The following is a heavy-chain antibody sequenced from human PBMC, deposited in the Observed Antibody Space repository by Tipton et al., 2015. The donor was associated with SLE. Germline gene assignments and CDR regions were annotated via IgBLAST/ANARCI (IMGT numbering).Heavy chain of an antibody. Sequence: SLRLSCAASGFTFSGYAMHWVRQAPGKGLEWVSYISSSGSTIYYADSVKGRFTISRDNAKNSLYLQMNSLRAEDTAVYYCARYRSAHSPWGQGTLVTVSS. V-gene: IGHV3-48*03. CDR1: GFTFSGYA. CDR2: ISSSGSTI. CDR3: ARYRSAHSP. J-gene: IGHJ5*02. D-gene: IGHD6-6*01.